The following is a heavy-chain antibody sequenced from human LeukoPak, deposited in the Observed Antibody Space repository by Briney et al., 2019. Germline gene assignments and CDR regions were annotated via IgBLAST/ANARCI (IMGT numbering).Heavy chain of an antibody. D-gene: IGHD1-26*01. J-gene: IGHJ3*02. Sequence: ASVKVSCKASGYTFTSYGISWVRQAPGQGLEWMGLISAYNGNTNYAQKLQGRVTITTDTSTSTAYMELRSLRSDDTAVYYCARAIEVGALHAFDIWGQGTMVTVSS. CDR2: ISAYNGNT. CDR1: GYTFTSYG. CDR3: ARAIEVGALHAFDI. V-gene: IGHV1-18*01.